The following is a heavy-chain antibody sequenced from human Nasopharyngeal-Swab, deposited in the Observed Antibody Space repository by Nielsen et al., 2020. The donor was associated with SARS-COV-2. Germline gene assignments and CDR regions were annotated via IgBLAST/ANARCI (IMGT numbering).Heavy chain of an antibody. J-gene: IGHJ4*02. D-gene: IGHD1-7*01. Sequence: SVTVSCKASGYTFTSYGIIWVRQAPGQGLEWMGWISAYNGNTNYAQKLQGRVTMTTDTSTRKAYMELRSLRSDDTAVYYCARDVDWKYGDEGYFDYWGQGTLVTVSS. CDR1: GYTFTSYG. V-gene: IGHV1-18*01. CDR3: ARDVDWKYGDEGYFDY. CDR2: ISAYNGNT.